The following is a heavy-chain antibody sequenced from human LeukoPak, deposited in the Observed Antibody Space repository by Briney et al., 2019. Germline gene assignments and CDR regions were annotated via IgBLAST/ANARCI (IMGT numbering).Heavy chain of an antibody. CDR1: GFSFSTYS. D-gene: IGHD3-10*01. Sequence: PGGSLRLSCAASGFSFSTYSMNWLRQASGKGLEWVSYISSSSSTIYYADSVKGRFTISRDNSKNSLYLQMNSLRAEDTALYYCAKDMAAYYYASGNIDYWGQGTLVTVSS. CDR3: AKDMAAYYYASGNIDY. CDR2: ISSSSSTI. J-gene: IGHJ4*02. V-gene: IGHV3-48*04.